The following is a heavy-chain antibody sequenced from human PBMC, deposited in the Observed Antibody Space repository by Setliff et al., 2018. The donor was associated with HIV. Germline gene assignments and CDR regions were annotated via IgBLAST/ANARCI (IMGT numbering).Heavy chain of an antibody. D-gene: IGHD6-19*01. V-gene: IGHV3-9*01. CDR1: GFTFDDNA. J-gene: IGHJ3*02. CDR3: VRGVKDKQWLGTYAFDI. CDR2: ISWNSGTK. Sequence: GGSLRLSCAASGFTFDDNAMHWVRQVPGKGLEWVSGISWNSGTKGYSDSVKGRFTVSRDNAKNSLYLQMNSLRAEDTAVYYCVRGVKDKQWLGTYAFDIWGQGTMVTVSS.